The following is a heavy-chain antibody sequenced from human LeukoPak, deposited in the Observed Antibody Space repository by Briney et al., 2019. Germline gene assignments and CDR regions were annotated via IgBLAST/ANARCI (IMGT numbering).Heavy chain of an antibody. J-gene: IGHJ4*02. D-gene: IGHD4-17*01. CDR3: ARDSYGDYPDY. CDR1: GFTFSSYW. V-gene: IGHV3-7*01. Sequence: PGGSLRLSCAASGFTFSSYWMSWVRQAPGKGLEWVASIKQDGSEKYYVDSVKGRFTISRDNAKNSLYLQMNSLRAEDTAVYYCARDSYGDYPDYWGQGTLVTVSS. CDR2: IKQDGSEK.